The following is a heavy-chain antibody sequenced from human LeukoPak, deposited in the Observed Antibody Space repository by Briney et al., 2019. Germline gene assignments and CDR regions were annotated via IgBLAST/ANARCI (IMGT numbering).Heavy chain of an antibody. V-gene: IGHV4-59*01. CDR3: AGWLGASPSFDY. D-gene: IGHD2-15*01. J-gene: IGHJ4*02. CDR1: GGSISSYY. Sequence: AETLSLTCTVSGGSISSYYWSWVRQPPGEGREWLGYISYSGSTNYNPSLKSRVTISVDTSKKQFSLKLSSVTAADTAVYYCAGWLGASPSFDYWGQGTLVTVSS. CDR2: ISYSGST.